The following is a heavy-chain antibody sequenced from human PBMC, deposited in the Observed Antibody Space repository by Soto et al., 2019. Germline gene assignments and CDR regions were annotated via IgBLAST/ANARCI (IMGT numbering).Heavy chain of an antibody. D-gene: IGHD3-16*02. CDR1: GFTFSNAW. CDR2: IKSKTDGGTT. Sequence: GGSLRLSCAASGFTFSNAWMNWVRQAPGKGLEWVGRIKSKTDGGTTDYAAPVKGRFTISRDDSKNTLYLQMNSLKTEDTAVYYCTTQYYDYVWGSYRPFDYWGQGTLVTVSS. V-gene: IGHV3-15*07. CDR3: TTQYYDYVWGSYRPFDY. J-gene: IGHJ4*02.